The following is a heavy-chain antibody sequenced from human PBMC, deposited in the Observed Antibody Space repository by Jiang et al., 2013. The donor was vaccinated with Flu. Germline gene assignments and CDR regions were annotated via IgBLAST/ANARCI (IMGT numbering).Heavy chain of an antibody. CDR3: ASQIPRYYYDRDAFDI. D-gene: IGHD3-22*01. Sequence: GAEVKKPGESLKISCKGSGYSFTSYWIGWVRQMPGKGLEWMGIIYPGDSDTRYGPSFQGQVTISADKSISTAYLQWSSLKASDTAMYYCASQIPRYYYDRDAFDIWGQGTMVTVSS. CDR1: GYSFTSYW. V-gene: IGHV5-51*01. J-gene: IGHJ3*02. CDR2: IYPGDSDT.